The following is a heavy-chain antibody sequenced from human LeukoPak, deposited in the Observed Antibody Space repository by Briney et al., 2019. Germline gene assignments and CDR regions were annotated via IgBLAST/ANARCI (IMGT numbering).Heavy chain of an antibody. CDR3: ARGGSLAVAGMIFDY. CDR1: GGSISSYY. J-gene: IGHJ4*02. D-gene: IGHD6-19*01. CDR2: IYYSGST. Sequence: SETLSLTCTVSGGSISSYYWSWIWQPPGKGLEWIGYIYYSGSTNYNPSLKSRVTISVDTSKNQFSLKLSSVTAADTAVYYCARGGSLAVAGMIFDYWGQGTLVTVSS. V-gene: IGHV4-59*01.